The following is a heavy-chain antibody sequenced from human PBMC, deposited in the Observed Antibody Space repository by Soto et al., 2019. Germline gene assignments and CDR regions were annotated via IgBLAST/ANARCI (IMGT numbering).Heavy chain of an antibody. V-gene: IGHV4-39*01. D-gene: IGHD2-2*01. CDR2: IFYSGST. Sequence: SETLSLTCTVSGGSISRSSYYWGWIRQPPGKGLEWIGSIFYSGSTYYNPSLKSRVTISVDTSKNQSSLKLTSVTAADTAVYYCARVRYCSSTSCPRGMDVWGQGTTVTVSS. CDR3: ARVRYCSSTSCPRGMDV. CDR1: GGSISRSSYY. J-gene: IGHJ6*02.